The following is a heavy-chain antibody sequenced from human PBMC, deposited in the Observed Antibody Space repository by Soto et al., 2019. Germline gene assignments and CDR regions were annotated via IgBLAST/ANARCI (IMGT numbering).Heavy chain of an antibody. D-gene: IGHD6-6*01. CDR3: ARDRSIASRTYHYGMDV. CDR2: IYSGGNK. CDR1: GFNVSTDN. Sequence: GGSLRLSCAASGFNVSTDNMSWVRQAPGQGLEWVSVIYSGGNKFYAESVKGRFTISRDNSKNTLYLQMNRVRVEDTAVYYCARDRSIASRTYHYGMDVWGQGTTVTVSS. V-gene: IGHV3-53*01. J-gene: IGHJ6*02.